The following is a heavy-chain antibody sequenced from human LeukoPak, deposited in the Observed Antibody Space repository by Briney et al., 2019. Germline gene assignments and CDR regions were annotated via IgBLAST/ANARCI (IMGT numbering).Heavy chain of an antibody. CDR3: ARDLGFTMVRGRINWFDP. CDR2: IIPIFGTA. J-gene: IGHJ5*02. Sequence: SVKASCKASGGTFSSYAISWVRQAPGQGLEWMGGIIPIFGTANYAQKFQGRVTITADESTSTAYMELSSLRSEDTAVYYCARDLGFTMVRGRINWFDPWGQGTLVTVSS. CDR1: GGTFSSYA. V-gene: IGHV1-69*01. D-gene: IGHD3-10*01.